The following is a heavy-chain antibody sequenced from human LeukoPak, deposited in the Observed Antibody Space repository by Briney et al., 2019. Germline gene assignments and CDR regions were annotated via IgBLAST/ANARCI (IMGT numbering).Heavy chain of an antibody. D-gene: IGHD2-15*01. Sequence: SETLSLTCTVSGGSISSYYWSWIRQPPEKGLEWIGYIYYSGSTNYNPSLKSRVTLSVDTSKNQFSLRLSSVTAADTAVYYCVRVVKRTKYDYWGQGTLVTVSS. J-gene: IGHJ4*02. CDR3: VRVVKRTKYDY. CDR2: IYYSGST. V-gene: IGHV4-59*08. CDR1: GGSISSYY.